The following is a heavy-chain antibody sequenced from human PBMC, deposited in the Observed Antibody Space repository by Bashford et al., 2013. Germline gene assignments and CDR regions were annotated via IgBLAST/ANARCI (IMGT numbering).Heavy chain of an antibody. CDR2: ISAYSGNT. Sequence: ASVKVSCKPSGYTFTNYGISWVRQAPGQGRSVGWARISAYSGNTHYAQRLQGRVTMTTDTSTRTAYMELRGLRSDDTAVYFCARGEYYYYGMDVWGQGTTVTVSS. CDR1: GYTFTNYG. J-gene: IGHJ6*02. D-gene: IGHD1-26*01. V-gene: IGHV1-18*04. CDR3: ARGEYYYYGMDV.